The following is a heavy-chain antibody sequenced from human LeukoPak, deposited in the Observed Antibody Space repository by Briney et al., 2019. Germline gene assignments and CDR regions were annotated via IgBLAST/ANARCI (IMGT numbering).Heavy chain of an antibody. CDR3: GRHQTMYYGMDV. CDR2: IFYSGST. CDR1: LGALSSSSYY. J-gene: IGHJ6*02. Sequence: PSETLSLTCTVSLGALSSSSYYWGWIRQPPGKGLEWLGSIFYSGSTYYNPALKSRVTMSVDTSKNQFSLKLSSVTAADTAMYYCGRHQTMYYGMDVWGQGTAVTVSS. D-gene: IGHD4/OR15-4a*01. V-gene: IGHV4-39*01.